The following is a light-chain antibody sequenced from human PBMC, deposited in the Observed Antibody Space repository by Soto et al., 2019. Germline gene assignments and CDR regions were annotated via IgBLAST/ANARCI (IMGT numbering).Light chain of an antibody. CDR1: QGIRNS. Sequence: DIQMTQSPSSLSASVGDRVTITCQASQGIRNSLNWYQQKPGKAPNLLIYGASNLETGVPSRFSGSGSGTDFTLTISSLQREDIATYYCQQYENLITFGQGTRLEIK. J-gene: IGKJ5*01. V-gene: IGKV1-33*01. CDR3: QQYENLIT. CDR2: GAS.